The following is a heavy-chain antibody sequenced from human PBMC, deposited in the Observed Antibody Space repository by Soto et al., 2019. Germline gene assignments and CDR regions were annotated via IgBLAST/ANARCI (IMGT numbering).Heavy chain of an antibody. CDR2: MNPNSGNT. J-gene: IGHJ6*02. D-gene: IGHD3-3*01. CDR3: ASRGVVIMSTGMDV. CDR1: GYTFTSYE. Sequence: ASVKVSCKASGYTFTSYEINWVRQATGQGLEWMGWMNPNSGNTGYAQKFQGRVTMTRNTSISTAYMELSSLRSEDTAVYYCASRGVVIMSTGMDVWGQGTTVTVSS. V-gene: IGHV1-8*01.